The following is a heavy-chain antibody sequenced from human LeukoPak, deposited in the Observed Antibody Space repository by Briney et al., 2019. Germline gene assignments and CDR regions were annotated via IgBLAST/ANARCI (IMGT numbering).Heavy chain of an antibody. V-gene: IGHV3-7*04. D-gene: IGHD6-6*01. CDR3: ARGSNSAFDY. Sequence: GGSLRLSCAASGFTLSNYWMNWARQAPGKGLEWVANIKQDGSEKYYVDSVKGRFTISRDNAKNSLYLQMNSLRAEGTAVYYCARGSNSAFDYWGQGTLVTVSS. CDR1: GFTLSNYW. J-gene: IGHJ4*02. CDR2: IKQDGSEK.